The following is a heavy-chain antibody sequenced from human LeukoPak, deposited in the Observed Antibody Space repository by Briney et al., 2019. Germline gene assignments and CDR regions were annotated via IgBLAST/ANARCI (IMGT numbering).Heavy chain of an antibody. CDR3: ARAPGIAARKVYYYYYMDV. J-gene: IGHJ6*03. V-gene: IGHV1-2*06. CDR2: INPNSGGT. D-gene: IGHD6-6*01. CDR1: GYTFTGYY. Sequence: ASVKVSCKASGYTFTGYYMHWVRQAPGQGLEWMGRINPNSGGTNYAQKFQGRVTMTRDTSISTAYMELSRLRSDDTAVYYCARAPGIAARKVYYYYYMDVWGKGTTVTVSS.